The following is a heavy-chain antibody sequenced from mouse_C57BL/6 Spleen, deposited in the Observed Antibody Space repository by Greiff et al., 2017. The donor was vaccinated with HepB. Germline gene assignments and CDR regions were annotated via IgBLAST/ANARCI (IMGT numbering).Heavy chain of an antibody. CDR1: GYAFSSYW. J-gene: IGHJ2*01. D-gene: IGHD1-1*01. V-gene: IGHV1-80*01. Sequence: LVESGAELVKPGASVKISCKASGYAFSSYWMNWVKQRPGKGLEWIGQIYPGDGDTNYNGKFKGKATLTAEKSSSTAYMQLSSLTSEDSAVYFCARALYYGSSYGYWGQGTTLTVSS. CDR3: ARALYYGSSYGY. CDR2: IYPGDGDT.